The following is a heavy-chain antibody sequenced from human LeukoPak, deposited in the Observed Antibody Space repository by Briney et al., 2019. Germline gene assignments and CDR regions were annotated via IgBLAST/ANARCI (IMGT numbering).Heavy chain of an antibody. CDR3: AKEGDEFRGYLDV. Sequence: PGGSLRLSCATSGFTSSRLAMQWVRQAPGKGLEWVAVIHNDGTMGQYGDSVKGRFIISKDFSRNTLYLQMNSLRDDDTAVYYCAKEGDEFRGYLDVWGKGTTVTVSS. V-gene: IGHV3-30*02. D-gene: IGHD5-12*01. CDR2: IHNDGTMG. CDR1: GFTSSRLA. J-gene: IGHJ6*04.